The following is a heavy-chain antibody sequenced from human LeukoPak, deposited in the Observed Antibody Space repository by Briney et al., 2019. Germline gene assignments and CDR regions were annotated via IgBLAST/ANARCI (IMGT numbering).Heavy chain of an antibody. CDR2: INHSRST. CDR1: GGSFSGYY. D-gene: IGHD1-20*01. J-gene: IGHJ3*02. Sequence: SEPLSLPCAVYGGSFSGYYWSGIRQPPGKALEGMGEINHSRSTNYNPPLKSRVTISVDTSKNQFSLNLSSVTAANTAVYYCARVRSRGSITGTSGGDAFDIWGQGTMVTVSS. V-gene: IGHV4-34*01. CDR3: ARVRSRGSITGTSGGDAFDI.